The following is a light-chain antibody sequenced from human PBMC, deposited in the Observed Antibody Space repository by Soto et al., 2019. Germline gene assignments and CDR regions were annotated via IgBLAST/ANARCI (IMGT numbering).Light chain of an antibody. CDR3: QQYGSSPYS. Sequence: EIVLTQSPGTLSLSPGERATLSCRASQSVSSSYLAWYQHKPGQAPSLLIYGASSRATGIPDRLSGSGSGTDFTLTISRLEPEDFAVYYCQQYGSSPYSFGQGTELEIK. V-gene: IGKV3-20*01. CDR1: QSVSSSY. CDR2: GAS. J-gene: IGKJ2*01.